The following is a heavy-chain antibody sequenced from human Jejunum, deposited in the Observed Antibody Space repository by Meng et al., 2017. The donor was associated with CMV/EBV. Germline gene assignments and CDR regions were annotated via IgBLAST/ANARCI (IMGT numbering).Heavy chain of an antibody. J-gene: IGHJ4*02. CDR2: ISSSDVI. D-gene: IGHD3-3*01. CDR1: GFTFNYE. CDR3: ARQNYDYWSDYAVFFDL. V-gene: IGHV3-48*03. Sequence: GFTFNYEMNWVRQAPGKGLEWISYISSSDVIYYADSVRGRFTISRDNAQSSLFLHMNNLSAEDTAVYFCARQNYDYWSDYAVFFDLWGQGTLVTVSS.